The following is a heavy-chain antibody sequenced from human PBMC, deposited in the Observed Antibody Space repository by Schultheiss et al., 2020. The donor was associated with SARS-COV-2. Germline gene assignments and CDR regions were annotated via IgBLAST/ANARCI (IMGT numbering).Heavy chain of an antibody. CDR1: GGSISSYY. V-gene: IGHV4-59*01. CDR3: ARDQSYDFWSGPDAIDI. Sequence: SETLSLTCTVSGGSISSYYWSWIRQPPGKGLEWIGYIYYSGSTNYNPSLKSRVTISVDTSKNQFSLKLSSVTAADTAVYYCARDQSYDFWSGPDAIDIWGQGTMGTGSS. D-gene: IGHD3-3*01. J-gene: IGHJ3*02. CDR2: IYYSGST.